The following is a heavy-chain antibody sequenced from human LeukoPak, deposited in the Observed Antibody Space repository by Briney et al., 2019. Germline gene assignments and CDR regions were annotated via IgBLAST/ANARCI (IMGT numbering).Heavy chain of an antibody. CDR3: AKQASRFLEWLSNWFDP. D-gene: IGHD3-3*01. Sequence: GGSLRLSCAASGFTFSSYAMSWVRQAPGKGLEWVSVISGSGGTTSYADSVKGRFTISRDNSKNTLYLQMNSLRAEDTAVYYCAKQASRFLEWLSNWFDPWGLGALVTVSS. CDR2: ISGSGGTT. J-gene: IGHJ5*02. CDR1: GFTFSSYA. V-gene: IGHV3-23*01.